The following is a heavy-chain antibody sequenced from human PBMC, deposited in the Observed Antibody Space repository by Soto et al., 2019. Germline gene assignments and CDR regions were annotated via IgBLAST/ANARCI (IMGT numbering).Heavy chain of an antibody. Sequence: GGSLRLSCAASGFTFSSYAMHWVRQAPGKGLEWVAVISYDGSNKYYADSVKGRFTISRDNSKNTLYLQMNSLRAEDTAVYYCARALGPSRGAFDIWGQGTMVTVSS. J-gene: IGHJ3*02. V-gene: IGHV3-30-3*01. CDR2: ISYDGSNK. CDR3: ARALGPSRGAFDI. CDR1: GFTFSSYA.